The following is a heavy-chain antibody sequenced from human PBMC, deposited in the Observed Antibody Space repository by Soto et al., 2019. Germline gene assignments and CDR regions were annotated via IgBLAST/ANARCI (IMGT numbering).Heavy chain of an antibody. D-gene: IGHD6-13*01. CDR1: GGSISSNY. V-gene: IGHV4-59*01. J-gene: IGHJ4*02. CDR2: VYNSGST. CDR3: ARYRREAVAGYTLDN. Sequence: ASETLSLTCTVPGGSISSNYWTWIRQPPGKGLEWIGYVYNSGSTNYNPSLKSRVTISEDTSKSQFSLKVNSMTAADTAVYYCARYRREAVAGYTLDNWGQGSLVTVSS.